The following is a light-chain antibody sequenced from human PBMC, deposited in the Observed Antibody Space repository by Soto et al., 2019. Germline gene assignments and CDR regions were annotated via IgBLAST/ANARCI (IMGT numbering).Light chain of an antibody. CDR3: CSYGRSVV. V-gene: IGLV2-23*01. J-gene: IGLJ2*01. CDR2: EAS. CDR1: SNDVGTHNL. Sequence: QAVLTQPASVSGSPGQLITISCTGISNDVGTHNLVYWYQHHPGKAPKLIIYEASKRPSGFPNRFSGSKAGNTASLTIAGLHAEDESEYYCCSYGRSVVFGGGTKLTVL.